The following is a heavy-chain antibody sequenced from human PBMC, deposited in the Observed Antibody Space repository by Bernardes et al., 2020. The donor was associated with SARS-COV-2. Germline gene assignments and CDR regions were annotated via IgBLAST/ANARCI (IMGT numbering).Heavy chain of an antibody. Sequence: GGSLRLSCAASGFTVSSNHISWVRQAPGKGLEWVSIIYSDGDTFYSDSVEGRFTVSRDSFQNTVYLQMNSLRVEDTAVYYCARDRRGDGSGWYYFDSWSQGSLVTISS. CDR3: ARDRRGDGSGWYYFDS. D-gene: IGHD6-19*01. CDR1: GFTVSSNH. J-gene: IGHJ4*02. CDR2: IYSDGDT. V-gene: IGHV3-53*01.